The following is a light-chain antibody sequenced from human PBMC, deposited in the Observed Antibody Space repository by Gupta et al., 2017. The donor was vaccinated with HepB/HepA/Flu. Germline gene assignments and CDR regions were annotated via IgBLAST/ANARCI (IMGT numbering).Light chain of an antibody. CDR2: YNN. CDR1: SSNIGSTN. Sequence: TGWQRVTISCSRSSSNIGSTNVPWYQHLTGTAPKLLIYYNNQRPSGVPDRFYASKSGTSASLVISGLRSEDEADYYCAAWDGRMHGGLFGGGTKVTVL. CDR3: AAWDGRMHGGL. V-gene: IGLV1-44*01. J-gene: IGLJ2*01.